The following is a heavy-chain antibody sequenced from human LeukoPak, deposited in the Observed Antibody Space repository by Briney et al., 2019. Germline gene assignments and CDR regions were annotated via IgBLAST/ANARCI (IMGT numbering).Heavy chain of an antibody. V-gene: IGHV3-74*01. CDR2: INTDGTST. D-gene: IGHD6-13*01. CDR3: ARVLIAATGRDY. CDR1: GFTFSSHW. Sequence: GGSLRLSCAASGFTFSSHWMHWVRQAPGKGLVWVSRINTDGTSTSYADSVKGRFTISRDNAKSTLYLQMNSLRAEDTAVYYCARVLIAATGRDYWGQGTLVTVSS. J-gene: IGHJ4*02.